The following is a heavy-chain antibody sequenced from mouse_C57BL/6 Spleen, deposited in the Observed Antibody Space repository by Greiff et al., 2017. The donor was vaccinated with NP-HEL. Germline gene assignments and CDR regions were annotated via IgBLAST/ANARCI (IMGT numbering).Heavy chain of an antibody. Sequence: EVKLMESGGGLVQPGGSMKLSCVASGFTFSNSWLNWVRQSPEKGLEWVVQIRLKSVNYATHYAKSVKGRFTISRDDYKSSVYLQMNNLRAEDTGIYYCTGYGSSYDWYFDVWGTGTTVTVSS. V-gene: IGHV6-3*01. D-gene: IGHD1-1*01. CDR1: GFTFSNSW. J-gene: IGHJ1*03. CDR3: TGYGSSYDWYFDV. CDR2: IRLKSVNYAT.